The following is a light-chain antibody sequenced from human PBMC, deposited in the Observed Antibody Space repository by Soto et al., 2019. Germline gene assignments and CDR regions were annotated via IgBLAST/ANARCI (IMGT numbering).Light chain of an antibody. V-gene: IGKV3-11*01. Sequence: EIKLTHSPATLSLSPLEKACLXQRASQSVSSYLAWYQQKPGQAPRLLIYDASSRATGIPYRFSGSGSGTDFTLTISRLEPEDFAVYFCQQYSDLPMTFGEGTRLEIK. CDR3: QQYSDLPMT. J-gene: IGKJ5*01. CDR2: DAS. CDR1: QSVSSY.